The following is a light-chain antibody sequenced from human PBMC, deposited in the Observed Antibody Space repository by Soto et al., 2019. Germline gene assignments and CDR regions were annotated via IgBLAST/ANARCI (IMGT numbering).Light chain of an antibody. J-gene: IGKJ5*01. V-gene: IGKV3-20*01. CDR3: QQYHNWRPIA. CDR1: QSVISSY. CDR2: GAS. Sequence: EIVLTQSPGTLSLSPGERATLSCRASQSVISSYLAWYQQKPGQAPRLLIYGASTRATGIPARFSGSGSGTEFTLTIRDLQSADFAVYLCQQYHNWRPIAFGQGTRLEIK.